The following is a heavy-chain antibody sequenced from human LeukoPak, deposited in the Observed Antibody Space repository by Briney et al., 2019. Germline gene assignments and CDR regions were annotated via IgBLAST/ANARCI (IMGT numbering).Heavy chain of an antibody. CDR2: IYYSGST. CDR3: ARQGWLVQSEDY. V-gene: IGHV4-59*08. D-gene: IGHD6-19*01. J-gene: IGHJ4*02. CDR1: GGSISYYY. Sequence: SETLSLTCTVSGGSISYYYWSWIRQPPGKGLEWIGYIYYSGSTNYNPSLKSRVTISVDTSKNQFSLKLSSVTAADTAVYYCARQGWLVQSEDYWGQGTLVTVSS.